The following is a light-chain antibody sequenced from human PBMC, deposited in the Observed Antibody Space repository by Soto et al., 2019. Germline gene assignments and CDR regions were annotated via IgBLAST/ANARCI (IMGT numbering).Light chain of an antibody. CDR2: GAS. Sequence: EIVLTQSPGTLSLSPGESATLSCRASQSVDSSYLAWYQQKPGQAPRLLMYGASNRATGTPDRISGSGSGTDFTLTISGLEPEDFAVYYCQQHGASPTWTFGQGTKVEIK. CDR3: QQHGASPTWT. V-gene: IGKV3-20*01. CDR1: QSVDSSY. J-gene: IGKJ1*01.